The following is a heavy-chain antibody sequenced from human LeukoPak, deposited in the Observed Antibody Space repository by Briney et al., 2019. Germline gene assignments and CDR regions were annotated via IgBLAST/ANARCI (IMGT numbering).Heavy chain of an antibody. V-gene: IGHV4-59*01. D-gene: IGHD6-19*01. CDR1: GVSIRSKY. CDR2: ISSSGTT. Sequence: SEILSLTCTVSGVSIRSKYWSWLRQPPGKRLEWPGYISSSGTTNYNPSLKSRVTISVDTSKNQFSLHLRSVTAADTAVYYCARDLAGPNDAFDIWGRGTMVTVSS. CDR3: ARDLAGPNDAFDI. J-gene: IGHJ3*02.